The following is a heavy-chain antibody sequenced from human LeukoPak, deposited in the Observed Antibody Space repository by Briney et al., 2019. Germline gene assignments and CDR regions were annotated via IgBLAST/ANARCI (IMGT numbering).Heavy chain of an antibody. CDR2: IFNSGST. V-gene: IGHV4-59*01. CDR1: GGYISSYY. J-gene: IGHJ4*02. CDR3: ALGDCSSTSCYVFDY. Sequence: SETLSLTCTVSGGYISSYYWSWIRQPPGKGLEWIGYIFNSGSTNYNPSLKSRVTISVDTSKNQFSLKLSSVTAADTAVYFCALGDCSSTSCYVFDYWGQGTLVTVSS. D-gene: IGHD2-2*01.